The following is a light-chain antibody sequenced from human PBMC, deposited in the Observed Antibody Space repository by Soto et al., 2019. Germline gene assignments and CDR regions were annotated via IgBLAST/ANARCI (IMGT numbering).Light chain of an antibody. CDR2: GAS. CDR3: QQANGDPWT. CDR1: HDVRSW. J-gene: IGKJ1*01. Sequence: DIQMTQSPSSVSASVGDRVTISCRASHDVRSWLAWYQQKPGKAPNLLIYGASTLQSGVPSRFSGSGSGTDFPLTISSLQTEDFATYYCQQANGDPWTFGQGTKVEIK. V-gene: IGKV1-12*02.